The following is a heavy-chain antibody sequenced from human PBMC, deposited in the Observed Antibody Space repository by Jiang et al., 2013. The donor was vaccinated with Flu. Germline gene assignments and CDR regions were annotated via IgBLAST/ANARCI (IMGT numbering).Heavy chain of an antibody. CDR2: IYPGDSDT. V-gene: IGHV5-51*01. CDR1: FTSYW. Sequence: FTSYWIGWVRQMPGKGLEWMGIIYPGDSDTRYSPSFQGQVTISADKSISTAYLQWSSLKASDTAMYYCARPREPYSSSTGFDYWGQGTLVTVSS. J-gene: IGHJ4*02. D-gene: IGHD6-13*01. CDR3: ARPREPYSSSTGFDY.